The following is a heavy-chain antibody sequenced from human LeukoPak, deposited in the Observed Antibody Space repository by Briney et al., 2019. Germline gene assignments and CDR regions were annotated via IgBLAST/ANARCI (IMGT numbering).Heavy chain of an antibody. CDR2: ISWNGGST. Sequence: GSLRLSCAASGFTFDDYGMSWVRQTPGKGLEWVSGISWNGGSTGYADSVKGRFTISRDNAENSLYLQMNSLRAEDTALYYCARNRGGVTRYYFDYWGQGTLVTVSS. CDR3: ARNRGGVTRYYFDY. J-gene: IGHJ4*02. V-gene: IGHV3-20*04. CDR1: GFTFDDYG. D-gene: IGHD4-23*01.